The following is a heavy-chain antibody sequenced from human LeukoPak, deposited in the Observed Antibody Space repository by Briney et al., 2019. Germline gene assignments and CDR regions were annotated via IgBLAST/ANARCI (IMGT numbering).Heavy chain of an antibody. CDR3: ARSDSSGWHWGVGVWAFDI. CDR2: ISYDGSNK. V-gene: IGHV3-30-3*01. Sequence: GRSLRLSCAASGFTFSSYAMHWVRQAPGKGLEWVAVISYDGSNKYYADSVKGRFTISRDNSKNTLYLQMNSLRAEDTAVYYCARSDSSGWHWGVGVWAFDIWGQGTMVTVSS. J-gene: IGHJ3*02. D-gene: IGHD6-19*01. CDR1: GFTFSSYA.